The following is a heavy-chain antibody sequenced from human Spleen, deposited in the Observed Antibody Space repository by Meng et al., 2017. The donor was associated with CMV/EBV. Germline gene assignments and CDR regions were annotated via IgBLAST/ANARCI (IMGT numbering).Heavy chain of an antibody. CDR3: ARGDHESDY. CDR2: ISAYNGNT. J-gene: IGHJ4*02. CDR1: GYTFTGYY. V-gene: IGHV1-18*04. Sequence: ASVKVSCKASGYTFTGYYMHWVRQAPGQGLEWMGWISAYNGNTNYAQKLQGRVTMTTDTSTSTAYMELSSLRSEDTAVYYCARGDHESDYWGQGTLVTVSS.